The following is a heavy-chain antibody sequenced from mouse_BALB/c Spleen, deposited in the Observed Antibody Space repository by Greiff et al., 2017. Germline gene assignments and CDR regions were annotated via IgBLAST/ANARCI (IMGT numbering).Heavy chain of an antibody. V-gene: IGHV3-2*02. CDR3: ARGGNYDWYFDV. D-gene: IGHD2-1*01. Sequence: DVQLVESGPGLVKPSQSLSLTCTVTGYSITSDYAWNWIRQFPGNKLEWMGYISYSGSTSYNPSLKSRISITRDTSKNQFFLQLNSVTTEDTATYYCARGGNYDWYFDVWGAGTTVTVSS. CDR1: GYSITSDYA. J-gene: IGHJ1*01. CDR2: ISYSGST.